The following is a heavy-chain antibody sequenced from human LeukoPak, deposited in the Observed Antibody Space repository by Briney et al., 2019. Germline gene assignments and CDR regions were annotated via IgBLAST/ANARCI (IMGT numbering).Heavy chain of an antibody. CDR1: GGTFSKYS. CDR3: ARDKSSYYDFWSGYWRIDYYYYGMDA. V-gene: IGHV1-69*13. CDR2: ITPLFGTA. Sequence: GASVKVSCTASGGTFSKYSISWVRQRPGQGLEWMGGITPLFGTANYAQKFQGRVTITADESTSTAYMELSSLRSEDTAVYYCARDKSSYYDFWSGYWRIDYYYYGMDAWGQGTTVTVSS. J-gene: IGHJ6*02. D-gene: IGHD3-3*01.